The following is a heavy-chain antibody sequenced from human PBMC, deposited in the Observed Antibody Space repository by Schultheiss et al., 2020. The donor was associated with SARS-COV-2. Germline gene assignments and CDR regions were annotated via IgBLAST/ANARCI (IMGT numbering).Heavy chain of an antibody. J-gene: IGHJ6*02. D-gene: IGHD1-14*01. CDR2: IYYSGST. CDR3: ARGREATTYGMDV. CDR1: GGSISSYY. V-gene: IGHV4-59*01. Sequence: SETLSLTCTVSGGSISSYYWSWIRQPPGKGLEWIGYIYYSGSTNYNPSLKSRVTISVDTSKNQFSLKLSSVTAADTAVYYCARGREATTYGMDVWGQGTTVTVSS.